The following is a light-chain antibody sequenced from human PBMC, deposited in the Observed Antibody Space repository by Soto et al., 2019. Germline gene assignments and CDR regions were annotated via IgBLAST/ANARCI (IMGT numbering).Light chain of an antibody. CDR3: QQYLDSPGIT. CDR2: ATS. J-gene: IGKJ5*01. V-gene: IGKV3-20*01. Sequence: IVLTQSPGTLSLSPGERSTPSCMAIQSVSNNYLAWFQQKPGQAPRLLIYATSTRATGIPDRFSGGGSWTDFALTISRLEPEDFAQYYCQQYLDSPGITFGPGTRLEIK. CDR1: QSVSNNY.